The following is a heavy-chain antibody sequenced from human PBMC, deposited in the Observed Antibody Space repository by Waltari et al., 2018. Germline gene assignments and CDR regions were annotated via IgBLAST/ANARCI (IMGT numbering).Heavy chain of an antibody. Sequence: QLQLQESGPGLVKPSETLSLTCTVSGGSLRSSSYYWGWIRQPPGKGLEWIGSIYYSGSTYYNPSLKSRVTISVDTSKNQFSLKLSSVTAADTAVYYCARDSLYIGGAFDIWGQGTMVTVSS. J-gene: IGHJ3*02. CDR3: ARDSLYIGGAFDI. D-gene: IGHD3-16*01. V-gene: IGHV4-39*07. CDR1: GGSLRSSSYY. CDR2: IYYSGST.